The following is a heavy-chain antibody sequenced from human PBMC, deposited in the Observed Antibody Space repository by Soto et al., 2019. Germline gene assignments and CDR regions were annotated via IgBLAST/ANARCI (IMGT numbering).Heavy chain of an antibody. J-gene: IGHJ4*02. CDR1: GFTFNTAW. Sequence: GGSLRLSCAASGFTFNTAWMHWVRQAPGKGLEWVGRVKSKTDGGTADYAAPVKGRFTISRDDSKNTLYLQMNSVETEDTAVYYCTSDRLYWGQGTPVTVSS. CDR2: VKSKTDGGTA. V-gene: IGHV3-15*07. CDR3: TSDRLY.